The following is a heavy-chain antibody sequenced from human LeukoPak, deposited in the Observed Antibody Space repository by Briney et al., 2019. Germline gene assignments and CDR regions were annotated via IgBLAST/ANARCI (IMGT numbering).Heavy chain of an antibody. CDR1: GFTFSSYS. D-gene: IGHD2-15*01. CDR3: ARDSGYCSGGSCYPAPLDY. Sequence: GGSLRLSCAASGFTFSSYSMNWVRQAPGKGLEWVSYISSSSYTIYYADSVKGRFTISRDNAKNSLYLQMNSLRDEDTAVYYCARDSGYCSGGSCYPAPLDYWGQGTLVTVSS. V-gene: IGHV3-48*02. CDR2: ISSSSYTI. J-gene: IGHJ4*02.